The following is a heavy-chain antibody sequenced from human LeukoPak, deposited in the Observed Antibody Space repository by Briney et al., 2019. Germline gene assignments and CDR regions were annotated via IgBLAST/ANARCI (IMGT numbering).Heavy chain of an antibody. CDR1: GFTFSSYA. CDR2: IKSKPDGGTA. J-gene: IGHJ4*02. V-gene: IGHV3-15*01. Sequence: GGSLRLSCAASGFTFSSYAMSWVRQAPGKGLEWVGRIKSKPDGGTADYAAPVKGRFTISRDDSKNMLYVQMNSLKTEDTAVYYCTTIKIVVVTATIREDYWGQGTLVTVSS. CDR3: TTIKIVVVTATIREDY. D-gene: IGHD2-2*02.